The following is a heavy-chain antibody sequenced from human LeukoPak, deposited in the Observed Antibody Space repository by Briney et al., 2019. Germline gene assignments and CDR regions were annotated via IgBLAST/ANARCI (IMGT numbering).Heavy chain of an antibody. CDR2: IIPIFGTA. D-gene: IGHD2-15*01. Sequence: ASVKVSCKASGGTFSSYAISWVRQAPGQGLEWMGGIIPIFGTANYAQKFQGRVTITADESTSTAYMELSSLRSEDTAVYYCARGLRCSGGSYYSIIFWGQGTLVTVSS. CDR1: GGTFSSYA. J-gene: IGHJ4*02. V-gene: IGHV1-69*13. CDR3: ARGLRCSGGSYYSIIF.